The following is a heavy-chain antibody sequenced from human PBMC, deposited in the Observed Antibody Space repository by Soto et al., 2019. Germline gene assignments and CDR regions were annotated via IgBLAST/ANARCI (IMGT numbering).Heavy chain of an antibody. CDR1: GYTFTSYY. V-gene: IGHV1-46*01. CDR3: AREAAMVTPAGNYYYYGMDV. CDR2: INPSGGST. D-gene: IGHD5-18*01. Sequence: ASLKVSCKASGYTFTSYYMHCVRQAPGQGLEWMGIINPSGGSTSYAQKFQGRVTMTRDTSTSTVYMELSSLRSEDTGVYYCAREAAMVTPAGNYYYYGMDVWGQGTTVTVSS. J-gene: IGHJ6*02.